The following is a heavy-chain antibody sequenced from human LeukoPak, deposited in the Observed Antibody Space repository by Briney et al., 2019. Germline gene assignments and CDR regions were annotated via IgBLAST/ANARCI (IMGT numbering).Heavy chain of an antibody. CDR2: INHSGST. D-gene: IGHD3-22*01. J-gene: IGHJ3*02. CDR3: ARDAPPGYYYDSSGSDAFDI. V-gene: IGHV4-34*01. CDR1: GGSFSGYY. Sequence: SETLSLTCAVYGGSFSGYYWSWIRQPPGKGLEWIGEINHSGSTNYNPSLKSRVTISVDTSKNQFSLKLSSVTAADTTVYYCARDAPPGYYYDSSGSDAFDIWGQGTMVTVSS.